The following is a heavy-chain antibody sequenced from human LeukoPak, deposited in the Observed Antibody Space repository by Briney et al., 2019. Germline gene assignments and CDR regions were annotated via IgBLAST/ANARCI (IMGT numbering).Heavy chain of an antibody. CDR1: GFTFSSYV. V-gene: IGHV3-23*01. CDR3: AKGSDLGSNYLFEN. CDR2: ITGSGNGK. Sequence: GGSLRLSCAASGFTFSSYVMRWVRQAPGKGLEWVSTITGSGNGKYYADSVKGRFTISRDNPKNTLYLHMNSLRAEDTAIYYCAKGSDLGSNYLFENWGQGTLVTVSP. J-gene: IGHJ4*02. D-gene: IGHD4-11*01.